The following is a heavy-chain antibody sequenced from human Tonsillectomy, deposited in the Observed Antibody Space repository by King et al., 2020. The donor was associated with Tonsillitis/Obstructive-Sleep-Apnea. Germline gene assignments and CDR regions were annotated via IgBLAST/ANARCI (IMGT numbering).Heavy chain of an antibody. CDR1: GYSFTSYW. D-gene: IGHD2-2*03. J-gene: IGHJ5*02. CDR3: ARSGYCSSTTCLPVDP. CDR2: INPGDSDT. Sequence: VQLVASGAEVKTPGESLKISCKASGYSFTSYWIAWVRQMPGKGLEWMGIINPGDSDTRYSPSFQGQVIISADKSISTAYLQWSSLKASDTAMYYCARSGYCSSTTCLPVDPWGQGTLVTVSA. V-gene: IGHV5-51*01.